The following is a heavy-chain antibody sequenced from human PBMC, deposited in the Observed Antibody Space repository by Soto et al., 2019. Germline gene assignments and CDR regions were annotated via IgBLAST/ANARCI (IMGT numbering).Heavy chain of an antibody. D-gene: IGHD5-18*01. Sequence: GGSLRLSCAASGFTFSSYAMHWVRQAPGKGLEWVAVISYDGSNKYYADSVKGRFTISRDNSKNTLYLQMNSLRAEDTAVYYCARDAFGSLESWIQLWFDYWGQGTLVTVSS. J-gene: IGHJ4*02. V-gene: IGHV3-30-3*01. CDR2: ISYDGSNK. CDR1: GFTFSSYA. CDR3: ARDAFGSLESWIQLWFDY.